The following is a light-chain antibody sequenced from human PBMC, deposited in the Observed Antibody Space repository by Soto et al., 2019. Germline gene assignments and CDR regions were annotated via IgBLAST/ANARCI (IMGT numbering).Light chain of an antibody. CDR1: QSISAW. CDR3: QQYENYWT. J-gene: IGKJ1*01. Sequence: DIQMTQSPSTLSATAGDRVTITCRASQSISAWLAWYQKKPGKAPKLLIYDASNLVSGVPSRFSGSGSGTEFTLTISNLQPEDFATYYCQQYENYWTFGQGTKVDIK. CDR2: DAS. V-gene: IGKV1-5*01.